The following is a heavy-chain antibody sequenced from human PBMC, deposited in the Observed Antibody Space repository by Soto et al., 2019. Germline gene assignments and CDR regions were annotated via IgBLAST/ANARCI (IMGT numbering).Heavy chain of an antibody. CDR1: GYTFTSYG. V-gene: IGHV1-18*04. J-gene: IGHJ5*02. CDR2: ISAYNGNT. CDR3: AGVGMDIVVVPAAMEHWFDP. Sequence: ASVKVSCKASGYTFTSYGISWVRQAPGQGLEWMGWISAYNGNTNYAQKLQGRVTMTTDTSTSTAYMELRSLRSDDTAVYYCAGVGMDIVVVPAAMEHWFDPWGQGTLVTVSS. D-gene: IGHD2-2*03.